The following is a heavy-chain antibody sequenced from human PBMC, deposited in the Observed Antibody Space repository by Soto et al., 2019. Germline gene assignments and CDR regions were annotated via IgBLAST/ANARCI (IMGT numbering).Heavy chain of an antibody. D-gene: IGHD1-20*01. V-gene: IGHV3-74*01. J-gene: IGHJ6*02. CDR2: IDGDGGTT. Sequence: AGGSLRLSCAASGFTFSTYWMHWVRQAPGKSLAWVSRIDGDGGTTTYADSVAGRFTISRDNAKNTLYLQMDSLKVEDTAVYYCVTITPRPGIPGRGSVMDVSGQGSTVTFSS. CDR1: GFTFSTYW. CDR3: VTITPRPGIPGRGSVMDV.